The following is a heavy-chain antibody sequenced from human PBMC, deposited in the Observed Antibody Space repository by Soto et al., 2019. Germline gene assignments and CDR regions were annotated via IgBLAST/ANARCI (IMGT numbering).Heavy chain of an antibody. CDR2: INPNSGGT. CDR3: ARDIGYSSGYYYYYMDV. V-gene: IGHV1-2*04. Sequence: GASVKVSCKASGYTFTGYYMHWVRQAPGQGLEWMGWINPNSGGTNYAQKFQGWVTMTRDTSISTAYMELSRLRSDDTAVYYCARDIGYSSGYYYYYMDVWGKGTTVTVS. D-gene: IGHD6-19*01. CDR1: GYTFTGYY. J-gene: IGHJ6*03.